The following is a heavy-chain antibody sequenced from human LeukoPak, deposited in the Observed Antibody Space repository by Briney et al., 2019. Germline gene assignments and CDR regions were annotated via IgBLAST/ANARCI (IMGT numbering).Heavy chain of an antibody. V-gene: IGHV3-30*02. CDR1: GFTFSSFG. CDR3: AKDSVAYNGIYDAFGI. D-gene: IGHD1-26*01. J-gene: IGHJ3*02. CDR2: IRYDASHK. Sequence: PGGSLRLSCAASGFTFSSFGMHWVRQAPGKGLEWVAFIRYDASHKYYADSVKGRFTISRDDSKNTLYLQMISLRSEDTAVYYCAKDSVAYNGIYDAFGIWGQGTMVTVSS.